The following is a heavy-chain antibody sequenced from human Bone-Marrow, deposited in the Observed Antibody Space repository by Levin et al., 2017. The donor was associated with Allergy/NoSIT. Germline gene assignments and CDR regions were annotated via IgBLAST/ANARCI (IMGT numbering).Heavy chain of an antibody. CDR1: GFTFSSSG. CDR2: ISYDGSNK. Sequence: PGGSLRLSCASSGFTFSSSGMYWVRQAPGKGLEWVAVISYDGSNKYYADSVKGRFTISRDNSKNTLSLQMHSLRAEDTAVYYCAKDQSSAWYGAIDHWGQGTLVTVSS. CDR3: AKDQSSAWYGAIDH. D-gene: IGHD6-19*01. J-gene: IGHJ4*02. V-gene: IGHV3-30*18.